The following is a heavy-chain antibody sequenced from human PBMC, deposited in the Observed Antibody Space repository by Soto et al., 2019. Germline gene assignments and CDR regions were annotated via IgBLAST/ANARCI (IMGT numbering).Heavy chain of an antibody. CDR1: GFTFTDAS. D-gene: IGHD3-22*01. V-gene: IGHV3-15*01. J-gene: IGHJ4*02. Sequence: EVQLVESGGGFVKPGGSLRLSCAASGFTFTDASMTWVRQAPGKGLEWVGHIRSKIHGGTTDYAAPVKGRFTISRDDSKNMVYLQKDSLRSEDAALYFCATEFYSDGYKVWGQGALVIVS. CDR2: IRSKIHGGTT. CDR3: ATEFYSDGYKV.